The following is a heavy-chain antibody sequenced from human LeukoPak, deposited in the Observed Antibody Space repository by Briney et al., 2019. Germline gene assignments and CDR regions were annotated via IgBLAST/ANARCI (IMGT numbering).Heavy chain of an antibody. D-gene: IGHD6-25*01. CDR1: GGSISGSRT. J-gene: IGHJ4*02. CDR3: ARVLTAAGLDF. Sequence: SETLSLTCTVSGGSISGSRTWGWVRQPPGMGLEWIGNIHNDARTASNPSLKGRVTMALHTSTNQFSLRVNSVTAADTAFYYCARVLTAAGLDFWGKGILVPIS. CDR2: IHNDART. V-gene: IGHV4-39*07.